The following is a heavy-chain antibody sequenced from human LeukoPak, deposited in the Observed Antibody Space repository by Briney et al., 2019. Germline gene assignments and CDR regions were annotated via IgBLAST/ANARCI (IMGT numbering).Heavy chain of an antibody. D-gene: IGHD4-23*01. CDR3: ARHMTTVISPFDY. CDR1: GYSFTSYW. V-gene: IGHV5-51*01. CDR2: IYPGDSDT. Sequence: GESLKISCKGSGYSFTSYWIGWVRQLPGKGLEGMGIIYPGDSDTRYSPSFQGQVTISADRSTSTAYLQWSSLKASDTAMYYCARHMTTVISPFDYWGQGSLVTVSS. J-gene: IGHJ4*02.